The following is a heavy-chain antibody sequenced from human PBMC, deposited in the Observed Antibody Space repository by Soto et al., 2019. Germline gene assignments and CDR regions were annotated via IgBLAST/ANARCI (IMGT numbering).Heavy chain of an antibody. CDR1: GFTFSTYA. Sequence: EVQLLESGGGLVQPGGSLRLSCEASGFTFSTYAMSWVRQGPGKGLEWVSVIGGAAVSTDCADSLKGRCTVSRDDSKNTVYLQLDSLRDDDTAIYYCAKDSTSYNGVYDPFDIWGQGTMVTVSS. D-gene: IGHD1-1*01. CDR3: AKDSTSYNGVYDPFDI. V-gene: IGHV3-23*01. J-gene: IGHJ3*02. CDR2: IGGAAVST.